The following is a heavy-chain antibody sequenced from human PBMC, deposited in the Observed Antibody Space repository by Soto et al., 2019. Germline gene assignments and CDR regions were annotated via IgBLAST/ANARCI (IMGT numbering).Heavy chain of an antibody. CDR2: ISTTSSYI. D-gene: IGHD4-17*01. J-gene: IGHJ3*02. Sequence: VQLVESGGGLVKPGGSLRLSCEASGFTFRSYSMNWVRQAPGKGLEWVSSISTTSSYIYYGDSVKGRFTISRDNAENSLFLQMNSLRAEDTAIYYCAREGDDYGDYKRAFDIWGQGTTVTVSS. CDR1: GFTFRSYS. V-gene: IGHV3-21*01. CDR3: AREGDDYGDYKRAFDI.